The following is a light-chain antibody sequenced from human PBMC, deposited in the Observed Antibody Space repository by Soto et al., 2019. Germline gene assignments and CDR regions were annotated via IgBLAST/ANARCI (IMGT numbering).Light chain of an antibody. V-gene: IGKV3-20*01. Sequence: ESVWTQSPGTLSLSPGERATLSCRASQSVTSTYLAWYQQKPGQAPRLLIYGASSRAIGIPDRFSGSVSGSDFILTINRLEPEDFAVYYCQQYGSSHTFGQGTRLEIK. CDR1: QSVTSTY. CDR3: QQYGSSHT. CDR2: GAS. J-gene: IGKJ5*01.